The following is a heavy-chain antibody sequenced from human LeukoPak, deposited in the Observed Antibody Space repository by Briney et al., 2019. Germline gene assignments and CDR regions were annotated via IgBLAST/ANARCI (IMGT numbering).Heavy chain of an antibody. CDR1: GDSISNYY. CDR2: LYHSGAA. Sequence: SETLSLTCTVSGDSISNYYWTWIRPTPGKGLEWIGNLYHSGAADYNHSLKTRVTTSVDTSKDQFSLSLRSSTAADTAVYFCARLGKTYYMDVWGTGTTVTVSS. J-gene: IGHJ6*03. V-gene: IGHV4-59*08. D-gene: IGHD1/OR15-1a*01. CDR3: ARLGKTYYMDV.